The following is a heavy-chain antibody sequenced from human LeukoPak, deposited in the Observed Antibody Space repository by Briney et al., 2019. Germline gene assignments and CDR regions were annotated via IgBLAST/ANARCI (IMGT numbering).Heavy chain of an antibody. J-gene: IGHJ4*02. V-gene: IGHV3-23*01. Sequence: GGSLRLSCAASGFTFSSYSMNWVRQAPGKGLERVSTIGGSGDKTFYADSVKGRFTISRDNSKNMLHLQMSSLTGEDTALYYCVRRGDASSGWGDHDYWGQGALVTVSS. CDR3: VRRGDASSGWGDHDY. CDR1: GFTFSSYS. D-gene: IGHD6-19*01. CDR2: IGGSGDKT.